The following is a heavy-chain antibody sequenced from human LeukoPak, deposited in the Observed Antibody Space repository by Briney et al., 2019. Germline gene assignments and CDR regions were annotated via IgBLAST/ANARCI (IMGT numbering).Heavy chain of an antibody. CDR1: GGSISSGSYY. V-gene: IGHV4-61*02. Sequence: SETLSLTCTVSGGSISSGSYYWSWIRQPAGKGLEWIGRIYTSGSTNYNPSLKSRVTISVDTSKNQFSLKLSFVTAADTAVYYCARQRGYSYGPDYWGQGTLVTVSS. CDR3: ARQRGYSYGPDY. D-gene: IGHD5-18*01. CDR2: IYTSGST. J-gene: IGHJ4*02.